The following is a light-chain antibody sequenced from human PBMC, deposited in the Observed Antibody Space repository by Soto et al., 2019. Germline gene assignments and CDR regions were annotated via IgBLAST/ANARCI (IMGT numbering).Light chain of an antibody. CDR1: SGSIASNY. V-gene: IGLV6-57*03. CDR2: EDN. J-gene: IGLJ3*02. Sequence: NFMLTQPHSVSESPGKTVTISCTRSSGSIASNYVQWYQQRPGSAPTTVIYEDNQRPSGVPGRFSGSIDSSSNSASLAISGLKTEDEADYYCQSYDGNNWVFGGGTKLTVL. CDR3: QSYDGNNWV.